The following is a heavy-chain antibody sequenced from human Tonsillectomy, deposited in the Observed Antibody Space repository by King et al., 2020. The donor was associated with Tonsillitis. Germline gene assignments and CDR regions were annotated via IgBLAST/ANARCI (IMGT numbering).Heavy chain of an antibody. CDR3: ASGGRMGYDILTGSFDS. Sequence: VQLVESGAEVKEPGSSVKVSCKASGGTFSSYAISWVRQAPGQGLEWMGGIIAIFGTANYAQKFQGRVTITADESTSTAYMELSSLRSEDTAVYYCASGGRMGYDILTGSFDSWGQGTLVTVSS. D-gene: IGHD3-9*01. V-gene: IGHV1-69*01. CDR1: GGTFSSYA. CDR2: IIAIFGTA. J-gene: IGHJ4*02.